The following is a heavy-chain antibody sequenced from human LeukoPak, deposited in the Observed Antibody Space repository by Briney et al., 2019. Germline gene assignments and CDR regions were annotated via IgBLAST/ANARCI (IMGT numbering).Heavy chain of an antibody. CDR3: AIDVIEAFDY. J-gene: IGHJ4*02. CDR2: IRYDGSNK. CDR1: GFTFSSYG. Sequence: GGSLRLSCAASGFTFSSYGMHWVRQAPGKGLEWVAFIRYDGSNKYYADSVKGRFTISRDNSKNTLYLQMNSLRAEDTAVYYCAIDVIEAFDYWGQGTLVTVSS. V-gene: IGHV3-30*02. D-gene: IGHD6-13*01.